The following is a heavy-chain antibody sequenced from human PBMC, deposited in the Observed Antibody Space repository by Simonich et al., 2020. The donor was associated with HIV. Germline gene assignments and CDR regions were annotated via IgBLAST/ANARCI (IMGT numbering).Heavy chain of an antibody. CDR1: GYTFTNYF. J-gene: IGHJ4*02. Sequence: QVQLVQSGAEVKKPGASVKVSCKASGYTFTNYFITWGRQAPVQGLEWMGWINPDNLNTNYAQRLQELQGRVTMTTDTSTSTVYMELRSLTSDDTAVYYCARGTRFDYWGQGTLVIVSS. V-gene: IGHV1-18*01. D-gene: IGHD1-7*01. CDR3: ARGTRFDY. CDR2: INPDNLNT.